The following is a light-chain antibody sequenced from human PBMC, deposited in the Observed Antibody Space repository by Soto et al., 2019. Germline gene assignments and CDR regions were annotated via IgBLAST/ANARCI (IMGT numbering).Light chain of an antibody. Sequence: EIVLTQSPATLSLSPGERATLSCRASQSVSSYLAWYEQKPGQAPRLLIYDASNRATGIPARFSGSGSVTDFTLTIRSLEPEESAVYYCQHGRNWTLTFGGGTKAEIK. CDR3: QHGRNWTLT. V-gene: IGKV3-11*01. CDR2: DAS. CDR1: QSVSSY. J-gene: IGKJ4*01.